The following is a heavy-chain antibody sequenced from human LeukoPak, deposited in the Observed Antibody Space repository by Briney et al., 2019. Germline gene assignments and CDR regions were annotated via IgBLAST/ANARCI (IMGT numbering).Heavy chain of an antibody. Sequence: GGSLRLSCAASGFTFSSYEMNWVRQPPGKGLEWVANIKHDGSERYYVDSVKGRSTISRDNAKNSLYLQMNSLRTEDTAMYYCARVGTAEGTLEDYWGQGTLVTVSS. V-gene: IGHV3-7*01. J-gene: IGHJ4*02. CDR1: GFTFSSYE. D-gene: IGHD6-13*01. CDR3: ARVGTAEGTLEDY. CDR2: IKHDGSER.